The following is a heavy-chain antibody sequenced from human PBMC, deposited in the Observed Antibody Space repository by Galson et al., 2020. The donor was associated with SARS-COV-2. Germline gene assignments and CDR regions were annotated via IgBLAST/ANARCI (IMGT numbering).Heavy chain of an antibody. D-gene: IGHD3-22*01. Sequence: GESLKISCAASGFTFSTYRMNWVRQAPGKGLEWVSSISSSSSDIYYADSVKGRFTISRDDAKNSVYLQVKSLRAEDTAVYYCARDLYSSGYYYAHGPFDYWGQGTLVTVS. J-gene: IGHJ4*02. CDR1: GFTFSTYR. CDR2: ISSSSSDI. CDR3: ARDLYSSGYYYAHGPFDY. V-gene: IGHV3-21*01.